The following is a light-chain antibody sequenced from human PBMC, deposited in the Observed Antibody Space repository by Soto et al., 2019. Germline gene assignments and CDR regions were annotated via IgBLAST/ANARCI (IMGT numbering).Light chain of an antibody. CDR1: SSNIGAGYD. CDR2: GNS. J-gene: IGLJ2*01. Sequence: QSALTQPPSVSGAPGQRVTISCTGSSSNIGAGYDVHWYQQLPGTAPKLLIYGNSNRPSGVPDRFSGSKSGTSASLAITGLKAEAEADYYCQSYDSSLSGVVFGGGTKLTVL. CDR3: QSYDSSLSGVV. V-gene: IGLV1-40*01.